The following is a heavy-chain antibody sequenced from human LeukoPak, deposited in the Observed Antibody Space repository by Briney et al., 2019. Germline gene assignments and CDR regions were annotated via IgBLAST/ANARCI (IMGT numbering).Heavy chain of an antibody. Sequence: SETLSLTCAVSGYSISSGYHWGWIRQPPGKGLEWIANIHHSGSTSYNPSLKSRVTTSANTSKNRFSLRLSSVTAADTAVYYCARLEPSGVVKDWGQGTLVTVSS. CDR1: GYSISSGYH. J-gene: IGHJ4*02. V-gene: IGHV4-38-2*01. D-gene: IGHD3-3*01. CDR2: IHHSGST. CDR3: ARLEPSGVVKD.